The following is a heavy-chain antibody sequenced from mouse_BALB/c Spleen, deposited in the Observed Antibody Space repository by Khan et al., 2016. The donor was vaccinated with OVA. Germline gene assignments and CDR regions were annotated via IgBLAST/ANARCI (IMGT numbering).Heavy chain of an antibody. V-gene: IGHV5-6-4*01. D-gene: IGHD2-1*01. CDR2: ISSGGSYT. CDR1: GFTFSSYT. CDR3: TRDGNYAHWYFDV. J-gene: IGHJ1*01. Sequence: EVELVESGGDLVKPGGSLKLSCAASGFTFSSYTMSWVRQTPEKRLEWVATISSGGSYTYYPDSVKGRFTISRDNAKNTPYLQMSSLKSEDTAMYYCTRDGNYAHWYFDVWGAGTTVTVSS.